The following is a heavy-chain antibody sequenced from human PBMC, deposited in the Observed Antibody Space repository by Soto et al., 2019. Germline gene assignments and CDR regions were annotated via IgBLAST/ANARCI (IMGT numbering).Heavy chain of an antibody. CDR2: ISSSSSYI. CDR1: GFTFSSYS. CDR3: AREASNPPEHSALDY. J-gene: IGHJ4*02. Sequence: VGSLRLSCAASGFTFSSYSMNWVRQAPGKGLEWVSSISSSSSYIYYADSVKGRFTISRDNAKNSLYLQMNSLRAEDTAVYYCAREASNPPEHSALDYWGQGTLVTVSS. V-gene: IGHV3-21*01. D-gene: IGHD2-15*01.